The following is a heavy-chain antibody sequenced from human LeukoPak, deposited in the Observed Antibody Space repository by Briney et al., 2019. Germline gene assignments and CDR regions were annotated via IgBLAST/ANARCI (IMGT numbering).Heavy chain of an antibody. CDR3: ARDAGRATPFDY. CDR2: IRRDGTT. CDR1: GFTVSSYW. J-gene: IGHJ4*02. D-gene: IGHD2-15*01. V-gene: IGHV3-74*01. Sequence: GGSLRLSCAASGFTVSSYWIHWVRQAPGKGLVWVSLIRRDGTTSFAASVQGRFTISRDNARNTLYLQMNSLAAEDTAVYYRARDAGRATPFDYWGPGTLVTVSS.